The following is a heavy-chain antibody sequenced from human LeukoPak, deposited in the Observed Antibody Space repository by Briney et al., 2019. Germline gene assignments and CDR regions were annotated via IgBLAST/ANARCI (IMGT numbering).Heavy chain of an antibody. CDR1: GGSISSSSYY. J-gene: IGHJ4*02. CDR3: ARLHLKYLL. V-gene: IGHV4-39*01. Sequence: SETLSLTCTVSGGSISSSSYYWGWIRQPPGKGLEWIGSIYYSGSTYYNPSLKSRVTISVDTSKNQFSLKLSSVTAADTAVYYCARLHLKYLLWGQGTPVTVSS. D-gene: IGHD2-2*01. CDR2: IYYSGST.